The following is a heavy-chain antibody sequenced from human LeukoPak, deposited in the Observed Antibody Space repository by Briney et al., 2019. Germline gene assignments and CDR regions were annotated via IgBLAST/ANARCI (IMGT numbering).Heavy chain of an antibody. J-gene: IGHJ5*02. CDR3: ASTNCSSAGCYGANWFDP. Sequence: PSETLSLTCTVSGGSISSGDYYWSWIRQPPGKGVEWNGYIYYSGNTFHYNPSLKSRVNISVDTSKNQFSLRLSSVTAVDTAVYYCASTNCSSAGCYGANWFDPWGQGTLVTVSS. CDR2: IYYSGNT. D-gene: IGHD2-2*01. V-gene: IGHV4-30-4*08. CDR1: GGSISSGDYY.